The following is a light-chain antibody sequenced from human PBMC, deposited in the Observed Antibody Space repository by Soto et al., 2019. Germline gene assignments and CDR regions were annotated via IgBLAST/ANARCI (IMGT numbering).Light chain of an antibody. V-gene: IGLV7-43*01. CDR3: LLYYGGAYV. CDR2: SIN. Sequence: QAVVTQEPSLTVSPGGTVTLTCASSTGAVTSAYYPNWFQQKPGQAPRALIYSINNKHSWTPARFSGPLLGGKAALTLSGVQPEDEAEYYCLLYYGGAYVFGTGTKVIV. CDR1: TGAVTSAYY. J-gene: IGLJ1*01.